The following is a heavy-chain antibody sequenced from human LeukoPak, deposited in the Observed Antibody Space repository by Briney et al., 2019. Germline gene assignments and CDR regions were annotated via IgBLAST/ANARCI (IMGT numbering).Heavy chain of an antibody. J-gene: IGHJ6*02. D-gene: IGHD3-16*01. CDR1: GGSISSYY. CDR3: ARSPWGYGMDV. Sequence: SGTLSLTCTVSGGSISSYYWSWIRQPPGKGLEWIGYIYYSGSTNYNPSLKSRVTISVDTSKNQFSLKLSSVTAADTAVYYCARSPWGYGMDVWGQGTTVTVSS. V-gene: IGHV4-59*01. CDR2: IYYSGST.